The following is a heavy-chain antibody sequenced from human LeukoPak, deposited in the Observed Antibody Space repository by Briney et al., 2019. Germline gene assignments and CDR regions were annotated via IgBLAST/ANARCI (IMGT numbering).Heavy chain of an antibody. CDR3: ARAYSSSLYWYFDL. V-gene: IGHV4-59*01. Sequence: SETLSLTCTVSGSSISWYYWSWIRQPPGKGLELIGYVHDRGSTNYSPSLKSRVSISVDTSKNQFSLKLSSVTAADTAVYYCARAYSSSLYWYFDLWGRGTLVTVSS. D-gene: IGHD1-26*01. CDR1: GSSISWYY. CDR2: VHDRGST. J-gene: IGHJ2*01.